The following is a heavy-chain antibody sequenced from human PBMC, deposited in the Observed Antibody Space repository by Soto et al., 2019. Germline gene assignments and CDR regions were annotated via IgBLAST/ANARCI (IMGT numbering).Heavy chain of an antibody. CDR1: GFTFSDYY. D-gene: IGHD2-8*01. CDR3: VRTRYGPTFDY. V-gene: IGHV3-11*01. CDR2: ISGSDGAI. Sequence: GGSLRLSCAASGFTFSDYYMNWIRQAPGKGLEWLSYISGSDGAIYYADSVKGRFTISRDNAENSLYLQMDRLSAEDTAVYYCVRTRYGPTFDYCGPGTLVTVSS. J-gene: IGHJ4*02.